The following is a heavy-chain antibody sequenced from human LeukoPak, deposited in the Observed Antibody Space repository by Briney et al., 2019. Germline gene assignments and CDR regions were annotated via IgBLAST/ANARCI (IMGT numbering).Heavy chain of an antibody. J-gene: IGHJ4*02. CDR2: ISSSSSYI. CDR3: ARVCGSGSYDY. D-gene: IGHD3-10*01. CDR1: GFTFSSDS. V-gene: IGHV3-21*01. Sequence: PGGSLRLSCAASGFTFSSDSMNWVRQAPGKGLEWVSSISSSSSYIYYADSVKGRFTISRDNAKNSLYLQMNSLRAKDTAVYYCARVCGSGSYDYWGQGTPVTVSS.